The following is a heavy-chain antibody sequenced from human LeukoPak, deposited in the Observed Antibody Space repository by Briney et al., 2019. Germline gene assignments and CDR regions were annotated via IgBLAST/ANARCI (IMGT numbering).Heavy chain of an antibody. D-gene: IGHD2-15*01. Sequence: PSETLSLTCTVYGGSISSYYWSWIRQPPGKGLEWIGDIYYSGSTNYNPSLKSRVTISVDTSKNQFSLKLSSVTAADTAVYYCARHFRCSGGSCYFDSWGQGNLVTVSS. V-gene: IGHV4-59*08. J-gene: IGHJ4*02. CDR2: IYYSGST. CDR1: GGSISSYY. CDR3: ARHFRCSGGSCYFDS.